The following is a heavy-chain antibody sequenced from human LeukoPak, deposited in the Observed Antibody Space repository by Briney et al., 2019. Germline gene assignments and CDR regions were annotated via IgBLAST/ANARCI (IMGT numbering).Heavy chain of an antibody. Sequence: GASVKVSCKASGYTFTGSYMHWVRQAPGQGLEWMGWINPNSGGTNYAQKFQGWVTMTRDTSISTAYMELSRLRSDDTAVYYCARESTRDIVVVPAPDWYFDLWGRGTLVTVSS. CDR3: ARESTRDIVVVPAPDWYFDL. CDR2: INPNSGGT. J-gene: IGHJ2*01. D-gene: IGHD2-2*01. V-gene: IGHV1-2*04. CDR1: GYTFTGSY.